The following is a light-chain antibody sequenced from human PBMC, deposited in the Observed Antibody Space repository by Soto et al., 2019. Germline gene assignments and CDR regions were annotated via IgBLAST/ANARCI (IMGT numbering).Light chain of an antibody. CDR2: TSS. CDR1: QSIATY. V-gene: IGKV1-39*01. Sequence: DILMTQSPSSLSASVGDRVSITCRASQSIATYVNWYRQMPGKAPELLIYTSSTLQGGVPSRFSGSGSGADFTLTINSLQPDDFATYYCQQSYSAPYTFGQGTRLEIQ. CDR3: QQSYSAPYT. J-gene: IGKJ2*01.